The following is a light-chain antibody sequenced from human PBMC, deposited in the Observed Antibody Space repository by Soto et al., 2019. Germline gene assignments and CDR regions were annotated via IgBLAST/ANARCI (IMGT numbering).Light chain of an antibody. CDR2: AAS. Sequence: DIQMTQSPSSLSASVGDRVTITCRASQSISSYLNWYQQKPGKAPKLLIYAASSLQSGVPPRFSGSGSGTDFTLTISSLQPEDFATYYCQQSYSTPQTCGQGTKVEIK. J-gene: IGKJ1*01. CDR3: QQSYSTPQT. CDR1: QSISSY. V-gene: IGKV1-39*01.